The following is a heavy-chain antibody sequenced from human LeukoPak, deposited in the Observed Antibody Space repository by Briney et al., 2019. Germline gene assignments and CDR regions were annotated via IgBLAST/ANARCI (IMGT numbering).Heavy chain of an antibody. Sequence: TTGGSPRLSCAASGFTFSSYSMNWVRLAPGKGLEWVSSISSSSSYIYYADSVKGRFTISRDNAKNSLYLQMNSLRAEDTAVYYCASLTDIEAGAVRYWGQGTLVTVSS. CDR3: ASLTDIEAGAVRY. CDR1: GFTFSSYS. J-gene: IGHJ4*02. D-gene: IGHD1-26*01. CDR2: ISSSSSYI. V-gene: IGHV3-21*01.